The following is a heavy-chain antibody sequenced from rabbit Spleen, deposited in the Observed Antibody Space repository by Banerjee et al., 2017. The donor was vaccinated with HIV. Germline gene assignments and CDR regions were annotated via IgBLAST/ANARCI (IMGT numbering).Heavy chain of an antibody. Sequence: LVESGGGLVQPGASLTLTCTASGFSFSVNYDMCWVRQAPGKGLEWIGCIYTGNAKTYYASWAKGRFTISKTSSTVDLKMTSLTVADTAAYFCARDSGSGHYIDVLFNLWGPGTLVTVS. D-gene: IGHD1-1*01. CDR1: GFSFSVNYD. CDR2: IYTGNAKT. CDR3: ARDSGSGHYIDVLFNL. V-gene: IGHV1S40*01. J-gene: IGHJ4*01.